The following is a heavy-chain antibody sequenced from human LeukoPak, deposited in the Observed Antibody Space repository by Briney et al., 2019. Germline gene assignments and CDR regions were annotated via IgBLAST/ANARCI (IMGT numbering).Heavy chain of an antibody. CDR2: TYHTVGI. V-gene: IGHV4-59*02. J-gene: IGHJ4*02. CDR1: GGPVTEYY. Sequence: ETLSLTCSVSGGPVTEYYWSWIRQPPGKGLEWIGYTYHTVGINYSPSLKSRVTMSVDASRNQFSLKLVSVTAADTAVYYCARDRGSTSYDYLDSWGQGILVT. CDR3: ARDRGSTSYDYLDS. D-gene: IGHD5-12*01.